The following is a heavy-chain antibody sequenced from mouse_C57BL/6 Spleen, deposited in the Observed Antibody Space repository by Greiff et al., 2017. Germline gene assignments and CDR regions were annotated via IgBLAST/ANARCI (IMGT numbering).Heavy chain of an antibody. Sequence: VQLQQPGAELVKPGASVKVSCKASGYTFTSYWMHWVQQRPGQGLEWIGRIHPSDSDTNYDQKFKGKATLTVDKSTSTAYMQLSSLTSEDSAVYYCATHITTVVAPGWFAYWGQGTLVTVSA. CDR1: GYTFTSYW. CDR3: ATHITTVVAPGWFAY. V-gene: IGHV1-74*01. J-gene: IGHJ3*01. CDR2: IHPSDSDT. D-gene: IGHD1-1*01.